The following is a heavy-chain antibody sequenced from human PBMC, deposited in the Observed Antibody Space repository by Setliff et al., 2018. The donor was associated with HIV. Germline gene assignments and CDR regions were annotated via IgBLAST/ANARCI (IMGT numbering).Heavy chain of an antibody. CDR2: ISDYNSNT. J-gene: IGHJ4*02. D-gene: IGHD4-4*01. V-gene: IGHV1-18*04. CDR1: GYTFSDYY. Sequence: ASVKVSCKASGYTFSDYYLHWVRQAPGQGLEWMGWISDYNSNTEYAQKLQGRVTMTKDTSTSTAYMELRSLRPDDTAVYYCARANSNYPIDYWGQGTLVTVSS. CDR3: ARANSNYPIDY.